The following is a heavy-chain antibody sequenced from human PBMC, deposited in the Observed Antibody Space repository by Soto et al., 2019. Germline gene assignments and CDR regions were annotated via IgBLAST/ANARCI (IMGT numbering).Heavy chain of an antibody. CDR3: ARPLRRHYYYYGMDV. D-gene: IGHD4-17*01. CDR2: TNHSGST. V-gene: IGHV4-34*01. CDR1: GGSFSGYY. Sequence: PSETLSLTCAVYGGSFSGYYWSWIRQPPGKGLEWIGETNHSGSTNYNPSLKSRVTISVDTSKNQFSLKLSSVTAADTAVYYCARPLRRHYYYYGMDVWGQGTTVTVSS. J-gene: IGHJ6*02.